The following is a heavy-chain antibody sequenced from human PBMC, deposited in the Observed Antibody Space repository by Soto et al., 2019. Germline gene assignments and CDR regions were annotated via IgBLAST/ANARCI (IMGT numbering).Heavy chain of an antibody. CDR3: ARVPDY. Sequence: SETLSLTCTVSGGSISSYYWSWIRQPPGKGLKWIGYIYYNVNTNYNPSLKSRVTISVDTSKNQFSLKLSSVTAADTAVYYCARVPDYWGQGILVTVSS. CDR2: IYYNVNT. CDR1: GGSISSYY. J-gene: IGHJ4*02. D-gene: IGHD2-2*01. V-gene: IGHV4-59*12.